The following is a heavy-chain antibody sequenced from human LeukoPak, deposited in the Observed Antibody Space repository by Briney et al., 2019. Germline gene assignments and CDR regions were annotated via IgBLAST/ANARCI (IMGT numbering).Heavy chain of an antibody. V-gene: IGHV3-30-3*01. D-gene: IGHD6-13*01. CDR2: ISYDGSKK. Sequence: GRSLRLSCAASGFTFSSYAMHWVRQAPGKGLEWVAVISYDGSKKYYADSVKGRFTISRDNSKNTLYLQMNSLRAEDAAVYYCARAQGGAAGTNWFDPWGQGTLVTVSS. CDR1: GFTFSSYA. CDR3: ARAQGGAAGTNWFDP. J-gene: IGHJ5*02.